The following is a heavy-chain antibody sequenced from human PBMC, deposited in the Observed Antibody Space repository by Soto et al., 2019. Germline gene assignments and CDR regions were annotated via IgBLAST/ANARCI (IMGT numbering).Heavy chain of an antibody. CDR1: GFTFRRYW. Sequence: VQLVESGGGLVQPGGSLRLSCAASGFTFRRYWLHWVRQPPGKGLVWVSRINSDGSSKSYADSVKGRFTISRDNAKNTLYLQMNSLRAEDTAVYYCVRTSLVVAAATREDYWGQGTLVTVSS. CDR3: VRTSLVVAAATREDY. D-gene: IGHD2-15*01. V-gene: IGHV3-74*01. J-gene: IGHJ4*02. CDR2: INSDGSSK.